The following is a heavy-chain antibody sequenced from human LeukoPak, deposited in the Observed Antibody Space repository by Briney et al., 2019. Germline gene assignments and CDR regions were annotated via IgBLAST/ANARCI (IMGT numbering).Heavy chain of an antibody. CDR1: GYTFTGYY. J-gene: IGHJ6*02. V-gene: IGHV1-2*06. D-gene: IGHD3-3*01. CDR3: ARDFWSGYYIDYYYYGMDV. CDR2: INPNSGGT. Sequence: ASVKVSCKASGYTFTGYYMHWVRQAPGQGLEWMGRINPNSGGTNYAQKFQGRVTMTRDTSISTAYMELSRLRSDDTAVYYCARDFWSGYYIDYYYYGMDVWGQGTTVTVSS.